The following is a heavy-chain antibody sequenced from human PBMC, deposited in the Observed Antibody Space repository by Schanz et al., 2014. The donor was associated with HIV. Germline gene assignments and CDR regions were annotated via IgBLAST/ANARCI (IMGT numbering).Heavy chain of an antibody. CDR3: AKSDWLDP. J-gene: IGHJ5*02. CDR1: GFTFSSYA. CDR2: ISADGSSA. V-gene: IGHV3-23*01. Sequence: EVQLLESGGGLVQPGGSLRLSCAASGFTFSSYALNWVRQAPGKGLEWVSRISADGSSAYYADSVKGRFTISRDNAKNTLYLQMNSLRVDDTAIHYCAKSDWLDPWGQGTVVTVSS.